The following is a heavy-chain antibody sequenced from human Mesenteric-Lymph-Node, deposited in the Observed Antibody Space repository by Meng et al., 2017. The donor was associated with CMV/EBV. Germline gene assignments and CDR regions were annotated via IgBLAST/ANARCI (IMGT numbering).Heavy chain of an antibody. CDR2: INQGGSEA. J-gene: IGHJ6*02. CDR1: GFTLSSYW. Sequence: GGSLRLSCAASGFTLSSYWMSWVRQAPGKGLEWVANINQGGSEAYYMDSVRGRFSISRDNAKNSVYLQMNTLRAEDTGVYYCATYGGAVGIYGMDVWGQGTTVTVSS. CDR3: ATYGGAVGIYGMDV. D-gene: IGHD3-16*01. V-gene: IGHV3-7*01.